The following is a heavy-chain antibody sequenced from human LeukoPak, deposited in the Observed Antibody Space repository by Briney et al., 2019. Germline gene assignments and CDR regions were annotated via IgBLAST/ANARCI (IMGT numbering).Heavy chain of an antibody. CDR2: ISWDGGST. CDR3: AKDKTTVTNNGRIYYYYYYMDV. V-gene: IGHV3-43D*03. J-gene: IGHJ6*03. Sequence: GGSLRLSCAASGFTFDDYAMHWVRQAPGKGLEWVSLISWDGGSTYYADSVKGRFTISRDNSKNSLYLQMNSLRAEDTALYYCAKDKTTVTNNGRIYYYYYYMDVWGKGTTVTVSS. D-gene: IGHD4-17*01. CDR1: GFTFDDYA.